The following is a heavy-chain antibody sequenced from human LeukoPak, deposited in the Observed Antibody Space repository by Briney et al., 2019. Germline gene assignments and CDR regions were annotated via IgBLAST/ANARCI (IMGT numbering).Heavy chain of an antibody. CDR2: TYYRSKWYN. Sequence: SPTLSLTCAISGDSVSSNSAAWSWIRQSPSRGLECLGRTYYRSKWYNEYAVSVKSRITINPDTSKNQFSLQLNSVTPEDTAVYYCARQRDGLNYYDYWGQGTLVTVSS. J-gene: IGHJ4*02. CDR1: GDSVSSNSAA. CDR3: ARQRDGLNYYDY. V-gene: IGHV6-1*01. D-gene: IGHD5-24*01.